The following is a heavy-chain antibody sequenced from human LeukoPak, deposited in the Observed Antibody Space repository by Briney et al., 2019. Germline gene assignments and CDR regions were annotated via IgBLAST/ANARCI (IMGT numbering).Heavy chain of an antibody. J-gene: IGHJ4*02. Sequence: PGESLKISCKGSGYSFTSYWIGWVRQMPGKGLEWMGIIYPGDSDTRYSPSFQGQVTISADKSISTAYLQWSSLKASDTAMYYCARHNGAAAGTGGFGYWGQGTLVTVSS. CDR1: GYSFTSYW. CDR3: ARHNGAAAGTGGFGY. V-gene: IGHV5-51*01. CDR2: IYPGDSDT. D-gene: IGHD6-13*01.